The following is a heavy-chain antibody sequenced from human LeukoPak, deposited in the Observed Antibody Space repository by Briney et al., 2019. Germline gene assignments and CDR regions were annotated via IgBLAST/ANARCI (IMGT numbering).Heavy chain of an antibody. J-gene: IGHJ4*02. Sequence: GGSLRLSCAASGFTFTRYTMHWVRQAPGKGLEWVALVLYDGSKKYYADSVKGRFTLSRDNSKNTLSLQMNTLRADDTAVYYYVRDNYGGILDFWGQGTLVTVSS. CDR2: VLYDGSKK. V-gene: IGHV3-30*04. CDR1: GFTFTRYT. CDR3: VRDNYGGILDF. D-gene: IGHD2-21*01.